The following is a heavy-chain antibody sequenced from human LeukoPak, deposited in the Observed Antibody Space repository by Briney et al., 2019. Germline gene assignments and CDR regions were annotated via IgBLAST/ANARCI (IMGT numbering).Heavy chain of an antibody. CDR2: IKQDGGEE. D-gene: IGHD3-16*02. CDR1: GFTFSNYW. CDR3: ARVYYDYVWGSYRPRGFDY. Sequence: GGSLRLSCVGSGFTFSNYWMTWVRQAPGKGLEWVANIKQDGGEEYYVDSVKGRFTISRDNAKNSLYLQMNSLRAEDTAVYYCARVYYDYVWGSYRPRGFDYWGQGTLVTVSS. J-gene: IGHJ4*02. V-gene: IGHV3-7*01.